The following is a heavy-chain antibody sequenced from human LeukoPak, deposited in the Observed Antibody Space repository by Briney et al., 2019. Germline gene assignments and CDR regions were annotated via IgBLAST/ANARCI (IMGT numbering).Heavy chain of an antibody. D-gene: IGHD3-9*01. J-gene: IGHJ5*02. CDR1: GDTLTSYD. Sequence: ASVKVSCKASGDTLTSYDFNWVRQATGQGLEWMGWMDPNSGNTGYAQKFQGRVTMTRNTSISTAYMELSSLRSEDTAVYYCARDVRGRILTGGLHEGFDPWGQGTLVTVSS. CDR2: MDPNSGNT. CDR3: ARDVRGRILTGGLHEGFDP. V-gene: IGHV1-8*01.